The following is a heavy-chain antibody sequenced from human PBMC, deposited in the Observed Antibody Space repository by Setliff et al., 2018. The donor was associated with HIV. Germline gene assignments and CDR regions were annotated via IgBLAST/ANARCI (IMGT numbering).Heavy chain of an antibody. D-gene: IGHD3-10*01. J-gene: IGHJ4*02. CDR1: GYSFTNYW. V-gene: IGHV5-51*01. CDR3: ARHGQYGSGSYYNRPFDL. CDR2: IYPGDSDT. Sequence: PGESLTISCKGSGYSFTNYWNAWLPQMPGKGLEWMGIIYPGDSDTRYSPSFQGQVTISADKSISTAYLQWSSLKASDTAMYYCARHGQYGSGSYYNRPFDLWGQGTLVTVSA.